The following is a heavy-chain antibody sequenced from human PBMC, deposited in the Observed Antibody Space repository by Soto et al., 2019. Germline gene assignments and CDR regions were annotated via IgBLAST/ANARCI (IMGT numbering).Heavy chain of an antibody. J-gene: IGHJ3*01. V-gene: IGHV1-2*02. D-gene: IGHD2-21*01. CDR3: ARDVAPLGDHRFDF. CDR2: INPHSGGT. Sequence: QVQLVQSGAELRKPGASVKVSCETSGYKFIDFHIHWVRQAPGQGLEWMGWINPHSGGTNYAQAFQGRVTMTSDPSITTANMELKRLTSDDTAVSYCARDVAPLGDHRFDFWGQGTMVTVSS. CDR1: GYKFIDFH.